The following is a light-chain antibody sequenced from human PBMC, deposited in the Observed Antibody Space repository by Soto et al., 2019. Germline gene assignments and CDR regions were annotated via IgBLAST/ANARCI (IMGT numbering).Light chain of an antibody. CDR3: QQYGSSPPYT. J-gene: IGKJ2*01. Sequence: EVVLTQSPGTLSLSRGERATLSCRASQSVSNYYLAWYQQKPGQSPKLLIFGSSDRATGIPDRFSGSGSGTDYALAIRGLEPEDFAVYYCQQYGSSPPYTFGQGTKLEIK. V-gene: IGKV3-20*01. CDR2: GSS. CDR1: QSVSNYY.